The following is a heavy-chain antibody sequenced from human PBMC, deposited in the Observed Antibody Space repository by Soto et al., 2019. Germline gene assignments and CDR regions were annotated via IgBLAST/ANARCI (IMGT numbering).Heavy chain of an antibody. CDR3: AKDRRLGENDF. CDR2: ISGSGGST. Sequence: GGSLRLSCEVTGFTFSSYAMSWVRQAPGKGLVWVSAISGSGGSTYYADSVKGRFTISRDNSKNTLYLQMNSLRAEDTAVYYCAKDRRLGENDFWGQGTLVTVSS. V-gene: IGHV3-23*01. CDR1: GFTFSSYA. D-gene: IGHD3-16*01. J-gene: IGHJ4*02.